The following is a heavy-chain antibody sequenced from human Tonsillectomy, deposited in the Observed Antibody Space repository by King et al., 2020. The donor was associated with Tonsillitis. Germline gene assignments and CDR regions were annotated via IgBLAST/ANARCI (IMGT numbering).Heavy chain of an antibody. V-gene: IGHV3-30-3*01. CDR2: VSYNGGNE. Sequence: VQLVESGGGVVQPERSLRLSCAASGFSFGCFTMHWVRQAPGKGLEWVATVSYNGGNEYYTGSVKGRFTISRDNSKKALYLQMNSLRPEDTAVYYCAREWSGIVDYWGPGTLVSVSS. CDR1: GFSFGCFT. D-gene: IGHD3-22*01. CDR3: AREWSGIVDY. J-gene: IGHJ4*02.